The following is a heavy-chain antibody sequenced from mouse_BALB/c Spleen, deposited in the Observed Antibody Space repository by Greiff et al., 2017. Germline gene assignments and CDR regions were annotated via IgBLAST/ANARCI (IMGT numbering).Heavy chain of an antibody. J-gene: IGHJ1*01. CDR1: GYTFTSYV. D-gene: IGHD3-1*01. CDR2: INPYNDGT. CDR3: ARSGGLWYFDV. V-gene: IGHV1-14*01. Sequence: EVQLQESGPELVKPGASVKMSCKASGYTFTSYVMHWVKQKPGQGLEWIGYINPYNDGTKYNEKFKGKATLTSDKSSSTAYMELSSLTSEDSAVYYCARSGGLWYFDVWGAGTTVTVSS.